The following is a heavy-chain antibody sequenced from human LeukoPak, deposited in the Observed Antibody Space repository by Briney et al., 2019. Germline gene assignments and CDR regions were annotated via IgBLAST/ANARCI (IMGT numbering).Heavy chain of an antibody. CDR2: IYHSGST. CDR1: GGSISSGGYS. Sequence: SQTLSLTCAVSGGSISSGGYSWSWIRQPPGRGLEWIGYIYHSGSTYYNPSLKSRVTISVDRSKNQFSLKLSSVTAADTAVYYCARVFSSTSWNWFDPWGQGTLVTVSS. D-gene: IGHD2-2*01. CDR3: ARVFSSTSWNWFDP. J-gene: IGHJ5*02. V-gene: IGHV4-30-2*01.